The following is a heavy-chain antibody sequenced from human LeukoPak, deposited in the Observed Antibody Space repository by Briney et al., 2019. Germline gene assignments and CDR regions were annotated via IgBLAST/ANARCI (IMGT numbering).Heavy chain of an antibody. V-gene: IGHV3-33*08. CDR3: ARISCTGNSCRPYSYYDMDV. CDR1: GFIFSSYG. CDR2: IWYDGGIK. J-gene: IGHJ6*02. D-gene: IGHD2-8*02. Sequence: PGGSLRLSCAASGFIFSSYGMHWVRQAPGKGLEWVAVIWYDGGIKYYADSVKGRFTVSRDNSKSTLYLQLNSLRAEDTAVYYCARISCTGNSCRPYSYYDMDVWGQGTTVTVSS.